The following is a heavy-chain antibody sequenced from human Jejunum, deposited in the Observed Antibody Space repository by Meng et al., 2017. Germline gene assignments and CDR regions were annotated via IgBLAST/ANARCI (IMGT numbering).Heavy chain of an antibody. CDR2: INTNTGNA. Sequence: VQVVPSESDLKKAGASVKVSCKASGYTFSSQPLNWVRQAPGQGREWIGWINTNTGNANYGPDFTGRFVFSLDTSVSTAYLQISSLSAEDTAVYYCARHTGNLGLDYWGQGTLVTVSS. D-gene: IGHD4-23*01. J-gene: IGHJ4*02. V-gene: IGHV7-4-1*02. CDR3: ARHTGNLGLDY. CDR1: GYTFSSQP.